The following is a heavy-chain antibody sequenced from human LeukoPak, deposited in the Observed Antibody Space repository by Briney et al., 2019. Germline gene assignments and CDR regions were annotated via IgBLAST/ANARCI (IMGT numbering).Heavy chain of an antibody. Sequence: GESLKISCKGSGYSFTTYWSGWWRQLPGKGLEWMGIIYPGDSDTRSSPSFQGQVTISADKSISTAYLQWSSLRASDTARYYCARRVYSSSWEKFDYWGQGTLVTVSS. CDR1: GYSFTTYW. V-gene: IGHV5-51*01. J-gene: IGHJ4*02. D-gene: IGHD6-13*01. CDR2: IYPGDSDT. CDR3: ARRVYSSSWEKFDY.